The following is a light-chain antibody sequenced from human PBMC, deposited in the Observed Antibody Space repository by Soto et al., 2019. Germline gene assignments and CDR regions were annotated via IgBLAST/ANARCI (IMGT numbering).Light chain of an antibody. CDR1: QSVSSN. CDR3: QQYNNWPRT. J-gene: IGKJ1*01. Sequence: EIVMTQSPATLSVSPGERATLSCRASQSVSSNLAWYQQKPGQAPRLLMYGASTRATGILVRFSGSGSGTEFTLTISSLQSEDFAVYYCQQYNNWPRTLGQGT. V-gene: IGKV3-15*01. CDR2: GAS.